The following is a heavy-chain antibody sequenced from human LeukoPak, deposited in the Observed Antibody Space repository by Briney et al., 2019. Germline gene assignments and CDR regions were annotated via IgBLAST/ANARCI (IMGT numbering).Heavy chain of an antibody. CDR2: IIPIFGTA. D-gene: IGHD3-10*01. J-gene: IGHJ4*02. V-gene: IGHV1-69*13. CDR3: ASFSAGYGSRSYYMDFDY. Sequence: EASVTVSCTASGGTFSSYAISWVRQAPGQGLEWMGGIIPIFGTANYAQKFQGRVTITADESTSTAYMELSSLRSEDTAVYYCASFSAGYGSRSYYMDFDYWGQGTLVTVSS. CDR1: GGTFSSYA.